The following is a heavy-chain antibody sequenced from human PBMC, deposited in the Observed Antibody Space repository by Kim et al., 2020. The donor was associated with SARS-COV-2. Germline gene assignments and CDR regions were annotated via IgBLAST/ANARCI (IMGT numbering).Heavy chain of an antibody. CDR2: K. V-gene: IGHV3-7*03. Sequence: KDYVDSVKGRFTISRDNAKNSVYVQLNSLRVEDTGVYYCAREGIGGFDYWGQGTLVTVSS. CDR3: AREGIGGFDY. J-gene: IGHJ4*02.